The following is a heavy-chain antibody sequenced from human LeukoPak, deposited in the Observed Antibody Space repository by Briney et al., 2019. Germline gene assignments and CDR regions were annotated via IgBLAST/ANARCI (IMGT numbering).Heavy chain of an antibody. V-gene: IGHV1-69*04. CDR1: GGTFSSYA. Sequence: AASVKVSCKASGGTFSSYAISWVRQAPGQGLEWMGRNIPILGIANYAQKFQGRVTITADKSTSTAYMELSSLRSEDTAVYYCAIVGVTGAFDIWGQGTMVTVSS. CDR3: AIVGVTGAFDI. D-gene: IGHD1-26*01. J-gene: IGHJ3*02. CDR2: NIPILGIA.